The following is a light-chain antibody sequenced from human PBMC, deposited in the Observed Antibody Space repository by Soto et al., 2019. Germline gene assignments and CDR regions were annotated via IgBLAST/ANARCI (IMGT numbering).Light chain of an antibody. J-gene: IGLJ1*01. Sequence: QSALTQPASVSGSPGLSIAISCTGTSRDVGGYNSVSWYQQQPGKVPKLMIYDVSNRPSGGSNRFSGSKSGNTASLTISGLQAEDEGDYYCSSYTTGGSYVFGTGTKLTVL. CDR2: DVS. V-gene: IGLV2-14*01. CDR3: SSYTTGGSYV. CDR1: SRDVGGYNS.